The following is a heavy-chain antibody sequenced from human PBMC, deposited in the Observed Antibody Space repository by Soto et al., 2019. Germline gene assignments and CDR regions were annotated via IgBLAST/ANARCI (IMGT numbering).Heavy chain of an antibody. CDR2: INHSGST. J-gene: IGHJ5*02. CDR1: GGSFSGFY. Sequence: QVQLQQWGAGLLKPSETLSLTCAVYGGSFSGFYWSWIRQPPGKVLEWIGGINHSGSTNYNPSLKSRVTISVDTSKNQFSLKLRSVTAADTAVYYCARAGYYGSGSYLYNWFDPWGQGTLVTVSS. CDR3: ARAGYYGSGSYLYNWFDP. D-gene: IGHD3-10*01. V-gene: IGHV4-34*01.